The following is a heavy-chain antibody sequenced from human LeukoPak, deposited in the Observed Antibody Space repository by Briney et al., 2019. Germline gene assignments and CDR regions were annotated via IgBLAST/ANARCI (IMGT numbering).Heavy chain of an antibody. J-gene: IGHJ4*02. CDR2: IRYDGSNK. CDR1: GFTFSSYG. CDR3: ASDIVVVVAARVY. D-gene: IGHD2-15*01. Sequence: PGGSLRLSCAASGFTFSSYGMHWVRQAPGKGLEWVAFIRYDGSNKYYADSVKGRFTISRDNSKNTLYLQMNSLRAEDTAVYYCASDIVVVVAARVYWGQGTLVTVSS. V-gene: IGHV3-30*02.